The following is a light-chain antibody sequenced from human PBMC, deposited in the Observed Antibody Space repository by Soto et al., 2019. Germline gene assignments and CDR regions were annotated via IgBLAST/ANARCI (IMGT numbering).Light chain of an antibody. J-gene: IGKJ2*01. V-gene: IGKV3-11*01. Sequence: DIVMTQSPATLSSSVGDRATLSCRASQGVRSYLAWYQQKPGQAPRLLIYDASTRATGIPPRFSGSGSGTDFTLTISSLEPEDFAVYYCQQRSNSPPYTFGQGTKLEIK. CDR2: DAS. CDR3: QQRSNSPPYT. CDR1: QGVRSY.